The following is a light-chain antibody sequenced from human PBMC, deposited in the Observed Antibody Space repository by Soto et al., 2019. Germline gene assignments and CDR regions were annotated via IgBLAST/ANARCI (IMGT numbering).Light chain of an antibody. CDR1: QSIDSW. J-gene: IGKJ1*01. Sequence: DIQMTQSPSTLSASIGDRVTITCRASQSIDSWLAWYQQKPGKGPKLLIYKASSLQTGVPSRFSGSGSGTEFTLTITTLQADDFATYYYQHYNSYPRTFGQGTKVEVK. CDR3: QHYNSYPRT. CDR2: KAS. V-gene: IGKV1-5*03.